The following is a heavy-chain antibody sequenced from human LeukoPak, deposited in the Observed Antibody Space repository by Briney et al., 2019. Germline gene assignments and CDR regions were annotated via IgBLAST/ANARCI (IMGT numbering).Heavy chain of an antibody. J-gene: IGHJ5*02. CDR1: GGSISSGDYY. Sequence: SETLSLTCTVSGGSISSGDYYWSWIRQPPGKGLEWIGYIYYSGSTYYNPSLKSRVTISVDTSKNQFSLKLSSVTAADTAVYYCARKKPLGYCSSTSCYTQVNWFDPWGQGTLVTVSS. CDR3: ARKKPLGYCSSTSCYTQVNWFDP. CDR2: IYYSGST. V-gene: IGHV4-30-4*01. D-gene: IGHD2-2*02.